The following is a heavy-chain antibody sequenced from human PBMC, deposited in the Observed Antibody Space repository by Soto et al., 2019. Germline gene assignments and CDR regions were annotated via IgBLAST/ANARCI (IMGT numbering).Heavy chain of an antibody. Sequence: SGPTLVNPTQTLTLTCTFSGFSLTTSGVGVGWIRQPPGKALEWLALVFWNDDERYSPSLKSRLTITKDTSKNQVVLTMTNMDPMTTATYCCVRTRYSCDPFGYWGRETLVTVSS. J-gene: IGHJ4*02. CDR2: VFWNDDE. V-gene: IGHV2-5*01. CDR1: GFSLTTSGVG. CDR3: VRTRYSCDPFGY. D-gene: IGHD5-18*01.